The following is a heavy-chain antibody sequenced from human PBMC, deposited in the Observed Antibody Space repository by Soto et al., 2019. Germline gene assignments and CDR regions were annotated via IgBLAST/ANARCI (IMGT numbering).Heavy chain of an antibody. D-gene: IGHD2-2*02. CDR3: ARDKVGDCRSSTCYTWGLGESYGMDV. V-gene: IGHV1-24*01. J-gene: IGHJ6*02. CDR2: FDPEGGEA. Sequence: AAAVQVSCEFSGHTHPECFIHWVRQPGGKELAWMGRFDPEGGEAIYAQKWHGRVTVTEDTVTDTAYMELSGLKSDDTAVYYCARDKVGDCRSSTCYTWGLGESYGMDVWGQGTTVTVSS. CDR1: GHTHPECF.